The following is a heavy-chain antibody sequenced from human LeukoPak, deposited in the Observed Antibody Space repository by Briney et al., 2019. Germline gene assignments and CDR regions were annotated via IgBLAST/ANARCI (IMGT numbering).Heavy chain of an antibody. CDR3: ARDLESGSYEHYFDY. Sequence: GGSLRLSCAASGFTFSSYWMHWVRQAPGKGLVWVSRINSDGSSTSYADSVKGRFTISRDNAKNTLYLQMNSLRAEDTAVYYCARDLESGSYEHYFDYWGQGTLVTVTS. V-gene: IGHV3-74*01. CDR2: INSDGSST. D-gene: IGHD1-26*01. J-gene: IGHJ4*02. CDR1: GFTFSSYW.